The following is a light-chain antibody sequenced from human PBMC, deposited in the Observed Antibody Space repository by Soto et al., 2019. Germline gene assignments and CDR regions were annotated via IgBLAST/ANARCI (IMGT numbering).Light chain of an antibody. J-gene: IGKJ5*01. V-gene: IGKV3-20*01. Sequence: EIVLTQSPGTLSLSPGDRATLSCRASQTISSSYLAWYQQKSGQAPRLLIYGASSRATGIPDRFSGSGSGTDFTLTIGRLEPEDFAVYYCQQYGSSPITFGQGTRLEI. CDR3: QQYGSSPIT. CDR1: QTISSSY. CDR2: GAS.